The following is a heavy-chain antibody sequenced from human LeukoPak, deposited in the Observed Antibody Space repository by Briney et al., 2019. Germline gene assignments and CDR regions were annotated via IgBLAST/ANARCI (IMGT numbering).Heavy chain of an antibody. CDR1: GFIFSIYN. V-gene: IGHV3-21*01. J-gene: IGHJ4*02. D-gene: IGHD3-22*01. CDR2: ISSSSSYI. Sequence: GGSLRLSCAASGFIFSIYNMNWVRQAPGKGLEWVSSISSSSSYIYYADSVKGRFTISRDNAKNSLYLQMNSLRAEDTAVYYCAREPYYYDSSGCLWGQGTLVTVSS. CDR3: AREPYYYDSSGCL.